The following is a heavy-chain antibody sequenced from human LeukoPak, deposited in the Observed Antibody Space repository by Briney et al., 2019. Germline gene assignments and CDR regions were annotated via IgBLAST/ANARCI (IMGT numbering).Heavy chain of an antibody. V-gene: IGHV1-69*04. J-gene: IGHJ4*02. CDR3: VADYDSSGYYDY. Sequence: ASVKVSCKASGGTFSSYAISWVRQAPGQGLEWMGRIIPILGIANYAQKFQGRVTTTADKSTSTAYMELSSLRSEDTAVYYCVADYDSSGYYDYWGQGTLVTVSS. CDR1: GGTFSSYA. D-gene: IGHD3-22*01. CDR2: IIPILGIA.